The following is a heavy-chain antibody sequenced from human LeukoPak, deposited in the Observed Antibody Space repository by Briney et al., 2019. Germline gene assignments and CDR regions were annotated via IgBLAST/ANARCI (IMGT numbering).Heavy chain of an antibody. CDR2: IYTSGST. Sequence: PSETLSLTCTVSGASVSDYYRSWIRQPAGKGLEWIGRIYTSGSTNYNLPLQSRVTMSVDMSKRQVSLRLTSVTAADTAVYYCARDYWSHYYGSGSYEGYYFYGMDVWGQGITVTVSS. V-gene: IGHV4-4*07. D-gene: IGHD3-10*01. J-gene: IGHJ6*02. CDR3: ARDYWSHYYGSGSYEGYYFYGMDV. CDR1: GASVSDYY.